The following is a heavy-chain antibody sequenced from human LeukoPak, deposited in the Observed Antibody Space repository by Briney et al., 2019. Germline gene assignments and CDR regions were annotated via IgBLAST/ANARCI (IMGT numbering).Heavy chain of an antibody. CDR2: IKQDGSQR. CDR1: GFTFSDYW. CDR3: ARDLYPITMVRGVIIGCDY. D-gene: IGHD3-10*01. Sequence: GGSLRLSCTASGFTFSDYWMTWVRQAPGKGPEWVANIKQDGSQRYYVDSVKGRFTISRDNSKNTLYLQMNSLRAEDTAVYYCARDLYPITMVRGVIIGCDYWGQGTLVTVSS. V-gene: IGHV3-7*01. J-gene: IGHJ4*02.